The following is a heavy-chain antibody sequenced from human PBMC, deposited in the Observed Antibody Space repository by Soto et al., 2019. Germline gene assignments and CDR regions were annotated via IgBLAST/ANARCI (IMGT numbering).Heavy chain of an antibody. Sequence: GSLRLSCAASGFTFSSYSMNWVRQAPGKGLEWVSSISSSSSYIYYADSVKGRFTISRDNAKNSLYLQMNSLRAEDTAVYYCARVDEPGYSYGHDAFDIWGQGTMVTGSS. V-gene: IGHV3-21*01. CDR2: ISSSSSYI. CDR3: ARVDEPGYSYGHDAFDI. D-gene: IGHD5-18*01. J-gene: IGHJ3*02. CDR1: GFTFSSYS.